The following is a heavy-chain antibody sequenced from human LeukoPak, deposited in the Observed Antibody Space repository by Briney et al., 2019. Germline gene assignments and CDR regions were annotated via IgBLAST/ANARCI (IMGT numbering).Heavy chain of an antibody. V-gene: IGHV1-69*04. CDR1: GGTFSSYA. D-gene: IGHD5-18*01. CDR2: IIPIFGIA. Sequence: SVKVSCKASGGTFSSYAISWVRQARGQGLEWMGRIIPIFGIANYAQKFQGRVTITADKSTSTAYMELSSLRSEDTAVYYCARDTDTAMERYGMDVWGQGTTVTVSS. CDR3: ARDTDTAMERYGMDV. J-gene: IGHJ6*02.